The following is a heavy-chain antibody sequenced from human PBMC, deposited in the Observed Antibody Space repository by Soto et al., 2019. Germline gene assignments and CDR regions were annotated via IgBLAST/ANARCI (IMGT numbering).Heavy chain of an antibody. CDR2: IYHSGST. CDR3: AGATTVTSSFFYYGLDV. J-gene: IGHJ6*02. Sequence: SETLSLTCAVSGGYISSGGYSWSWIRQPPGKGLEWIGYIYHSGSTYYNPSLKSRLTMSLDTSQNQFSLHLTSVIAADSASYFCAGATTVTSSFFYYGLDVWGQGTTVTVSS. V-gene: IGHV4-30-2*05. D-gene: IGHD4-17*01. CDR1: GGYISSGGYS.